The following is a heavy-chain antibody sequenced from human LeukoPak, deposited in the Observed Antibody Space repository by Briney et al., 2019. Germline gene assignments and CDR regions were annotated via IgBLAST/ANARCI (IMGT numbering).Heavy chain of an antibody. J-gene: IGHJ6*03. V-gene: IGHV3-23*01. CDR3: AKDIVVVVAAMDYMDV. CDR1: GFTFSSYA. CDR2: ISGSGGST. Sequence: QPGGSLRLSCAASGFTFSSYAMSWVRQAPGKGLEWVSAISGSGGSTYYADSVKGRFTISRDNSKNTLFLQMNSLRVEDTAVYYCAKDIVVVVAAMDYMDVWGKGTTVTVSS. D-gene: IGHD2-15*01.